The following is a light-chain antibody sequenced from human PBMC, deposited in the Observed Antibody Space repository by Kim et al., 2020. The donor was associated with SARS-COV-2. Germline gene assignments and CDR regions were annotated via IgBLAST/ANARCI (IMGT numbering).Light chain of an antibody. CDR1: SSNIGTGYH. CDR3: QTYDSSLNGYV. Sequence: QRVTISGTGRSSNIGTGYHVHWYQQLPETAPNLLIYANNNRPSGVPDRFSGSKSGTSASLAITGLQAEDEADYFCQTYDSSLNGYVFGTGTKVTVL. V-gene: IGLV1-40*01. CDR2: ANN. J-gene: IGLJ1*01.